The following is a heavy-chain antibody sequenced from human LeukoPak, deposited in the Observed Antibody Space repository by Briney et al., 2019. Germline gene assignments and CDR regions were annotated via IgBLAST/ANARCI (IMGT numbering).Heavy chain of an antibody. CDR2: INPSGGST. V-gene: IGHV1-46*01. D-gene: IGHD5-24*01. CDR3: AGVSMATIWFDY. CDR1: GYTFTSYY. J-gene: IGHJ4*02. Sequence: ASVKVSCKASGYTFTSYYMHWVRQAPGQGLEWMGIINPSGGSTSYAQKSQGRVTMTRDTSTSTVYMELSSLRSEDTAVYYCAGVSMATIWFDYWGQGTLVTVSS.